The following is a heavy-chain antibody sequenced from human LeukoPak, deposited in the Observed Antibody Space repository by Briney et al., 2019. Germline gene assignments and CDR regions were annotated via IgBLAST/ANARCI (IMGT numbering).Heavy chain of an antibody. CDR1: GGSIRSSYYY. CDR3: ARGDSGDWSFDP. J-gene: IGHJ5*02. V-gene: IGHV4-39*01. Sequence: SETLSLTCTVSGGSIRSSYYYWGWIRQPPGKGLEWIGSIYDSGSTYYNPSLKSRVTISVDTSKNQFSLKLNSVTAADTAVYYCARGDSGDWSFDPWDQGTLVTVSS. CDR2: IYDSGST. D-gene: IGHD6-19*01.